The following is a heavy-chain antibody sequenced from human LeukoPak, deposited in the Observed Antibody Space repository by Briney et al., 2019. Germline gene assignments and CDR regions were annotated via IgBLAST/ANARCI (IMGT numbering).Heavy chain of an antibody. V-gene: IGHV4-39*01. CDR3: ARPRTRLAWFDP. CDR2: IYYSGST. CDR1: GGSISSSSYY. J-gene: IGHJ5*02. D-gene: IGHD6-19*01. Sequence: SETLSLTRTVSGGSISSSSYYWGWIRQPPGKGLEWIGSIYYSGSTSYHPSLKSRVTISVDTSKNQFSLKLRSVTAADTAVYYCARPRTRLAWFDPWGQGTLVTVSS.